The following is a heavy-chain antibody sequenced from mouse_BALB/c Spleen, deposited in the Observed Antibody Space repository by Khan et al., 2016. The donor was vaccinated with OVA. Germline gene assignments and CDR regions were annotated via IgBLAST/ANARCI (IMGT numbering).Heavy chain of an antibody. D-gene: IGHD1-1*01. V-gene: IGHV5-17*02. CDR1: GFTFSNFG. CDR3: TRRHNTYAWFAY. J-gene: IGHJ3*01. Sequence: EVQLQESGGGLVQPGGSRKLSCAASGFTFSNFGMHWVRQAPEKGLEWVAYISSGSNNIYYADSVKGRFTISRDNPENTLFLQMPSLRSEDTAIYYCTRRHNTYAWFAYWGQGTLVTVSA. CDR2: ISSGSNNI.